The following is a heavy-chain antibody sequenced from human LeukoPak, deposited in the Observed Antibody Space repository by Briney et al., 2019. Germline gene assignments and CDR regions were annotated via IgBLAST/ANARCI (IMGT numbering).Heavy chain of an antibody. V-gene: IGHV5-51*01. CDR2: IYPGDSDT. CDR1: GYSFTSYW. CDR3: ARRIAVAAKGPNWFDP. Sequence: GESLKISCKGSGYSFTSYWIGWVRQMPGKGLEWMGIIYPGDSDTRYSPSFQGQVTISADKSISTAYLQWSSLKASDTAMYYCARRIAVAAKGPNWFDPWGQGTLVNVSS. D-gene: IGHD6-19*01. J-gene: IGHJ5*02.